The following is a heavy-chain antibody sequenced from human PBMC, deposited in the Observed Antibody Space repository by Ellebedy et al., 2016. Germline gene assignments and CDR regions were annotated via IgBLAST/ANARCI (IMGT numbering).Heavy chain of an antibody. Sequence: ESLKISCPISGGSISRYYWSWIRQPPGKGLEWIGYIYYSGSTNYNPSLKSRVTISGDTSKNQFSLKLTSVTAADTAVYYCARYYDQGGFDPWGQGTLVTVSS. D-gene: IGHD3-22*01. CDR3: ARYYDQGGFDP. CDR1: GGSISRYY. V-gene: IGHV4-59*13. J-gene: IGHJ5*02. CDR2: IYYSGST.